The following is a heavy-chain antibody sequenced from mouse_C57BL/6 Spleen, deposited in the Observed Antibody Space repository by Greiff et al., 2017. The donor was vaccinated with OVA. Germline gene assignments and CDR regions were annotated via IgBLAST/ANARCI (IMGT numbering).Heavy chain of an antibody. D-gene: IGHD1-1*01. CDR2: INPGSGGT. CDR3: AREDYYGSSYCDY. Sequence: QVQLQQSGAELVRPGTSVKVSCKASGYAFTNYLIEWVKQRPGQGLEWIGVINPGSGGTNYNEKFKGKATLTADKSSSTAYMQLSSLTSEDSAVYFCAREDYYGSSYCDYWGQGTTLTVSS. CDR1: GYAFTNYL. J-gene: IGHJ2*01. V-gene: IGHV1-54*01.